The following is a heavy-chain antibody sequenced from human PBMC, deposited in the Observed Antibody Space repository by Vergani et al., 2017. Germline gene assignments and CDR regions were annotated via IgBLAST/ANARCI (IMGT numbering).Heavy chain of an antibody. D-gene: IGHD5-24*01. CDR2: ISWDGGST. Sequence: EVQRVESGGVVVQPGGSLRLPCAASGFTFDDYAMHWVRQAPRKGLEWVSLISWDGGSTYYADSVKGRFTISRDNSENSLYLQMNSLRAEDTALYYCATRNAAKRYGMDVWGKGTTVTVSS. J-gene: IGHJ6*04. V-gene: IGHV3-43D*04. CDR3: ATRNAAKRYGMDV. CDR1: GFTFDDYA.